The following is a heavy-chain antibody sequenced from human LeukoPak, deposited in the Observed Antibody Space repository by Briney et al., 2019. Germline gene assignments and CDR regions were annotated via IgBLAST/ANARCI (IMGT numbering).Heavy chain of an antibody. CDR2: ISGSGGNT. V-gene: IGHV3-23*01. D-gene: IGHD7-27*01. CDR3: ARSELGYYYYYMDV. CDR1: GFTFSSYA. Sequence: GGSLRLSCAASGFTFSSYAMTWVRQAPGKGLEWVSGISGSGGNTYYTDSVRGRLSISRDNSKNTLYLQMNSLRAEDTGVYYCARSELGYYYYYMDVWGKGTTVTVSS. J-gene: IGHJ6*03.